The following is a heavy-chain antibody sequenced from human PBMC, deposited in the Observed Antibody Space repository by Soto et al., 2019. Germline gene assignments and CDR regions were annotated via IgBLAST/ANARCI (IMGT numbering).Heavy chain of an antibody. CDR2: ISWNSGSI. J-gene: IGHJ4*02. V-gene: IGHV3-9*01. CDR3: AARITIFGVVNTPFDY. CDR1: GFTFYDYA. D-gene: IGHD3-3*01. Sequence: GGSLRLSCAASGFTFYDYAMHWVRQAPGKGLEWVSGISWNSGSIGYADSVKGRFTISRDNAKNSLYLQMNSLRAEDTALYYCAARITIFGVVNTPFDYWGQGTLVTVSS.